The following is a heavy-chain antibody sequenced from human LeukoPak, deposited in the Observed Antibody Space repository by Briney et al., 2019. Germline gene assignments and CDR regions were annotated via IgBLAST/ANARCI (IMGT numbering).Heavy chain of an antibody. CDR1: GGSISSYY. V-gene: IGHV4-4*07. Sequence: SETLSLTCTVSGGSISSYYWSWLRQPAGKGLEWFGRIYTSGSTNYNPSLKCRVTISVHTSKNHFSLRLNSVTAADTGVYYCAIRGSAYGNAFDVWGQGTMVTVSP. CDR2: IYTSGST. CDR3: AIRGSAYGNAFDV. J-gene: IGHJ3*01. D-gene: IGHD1-26*01.